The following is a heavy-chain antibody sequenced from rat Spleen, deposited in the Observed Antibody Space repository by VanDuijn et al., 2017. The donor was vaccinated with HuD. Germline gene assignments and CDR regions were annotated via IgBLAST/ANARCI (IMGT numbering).Heavy chain of an antibody. CDR3: ATHGTGRGYFDY. J-gene: IGHJ3*01. Sequence: EVQLEESGGGLVQPGRSLKLSCAASGFTFSDYGMAWVRQAPTKGLEWVATISYGDSSGHSSTYYRDSVKGRFTISRDNAKSTLYLQMDSLRSEDTATYYCATHGTGRGYFDYWGQGTLVTVSS. D-gene: IGHD5-1*01. V-gene: IGHV5-29*01. CDR1: GFTFSDYG. CDR2: ISYGDSSGHSST.